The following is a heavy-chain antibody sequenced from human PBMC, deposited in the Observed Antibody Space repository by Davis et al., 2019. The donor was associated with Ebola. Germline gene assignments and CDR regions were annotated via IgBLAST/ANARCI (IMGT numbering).Heavy chain of an antibody. Sequence: SETLSLTCTVSGGSISSGYYWGWIRQPPGKGLEWIGSRYHSGSTYYNPSLKSRVSISVDTSKNQFSLKLSSVTAADTAVYYCARDLSWAGYFDDWGQGTLVTVSS. V-gene: IGHV4-38-2*02. CDR2: RYHSGST. CDR3: ARDLSWAGYFDD. D-gene: IGHD6-13*01. J-gene: IGHJ4*02. CDR1: GGSISSGYY.